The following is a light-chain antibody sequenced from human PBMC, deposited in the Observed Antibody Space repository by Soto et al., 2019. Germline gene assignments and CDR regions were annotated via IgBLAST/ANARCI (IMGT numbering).Light chain of an antibody. V-gene: IGKV3-11*01. CDR3: QQRSNWPPT. Sequence: EIVVTQSPATLSLSPGERATLSCRASQSVISYLSWYQHKPGQAPRLLIYDASNRATGIPARFSGSGSETDFTLTISSLEPEDFAVYYCQQRSNWPPTFGQGTRLEIK. CDR2: DAS. CDR1: QSVISY. J-gene: IGKJ5*01.